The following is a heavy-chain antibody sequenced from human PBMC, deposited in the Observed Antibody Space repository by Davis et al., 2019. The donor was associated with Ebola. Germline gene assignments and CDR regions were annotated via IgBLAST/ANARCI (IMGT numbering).Heavy chain of an antibody. CDR3: ARPSVGATYYYGMDV. Sequence: ASVKVSCKASGYTFTSYAMHWVRQAPGQRLEWMGWINAGNGNTKYSQKFQGRVTITRDTSASTAYMELSSLRSEDTAVYYCARPSVGATYYYGMDVWGQGTTVTVSS. CDR2: INAGNGNT. J-gene: IGHJ6*02. D-gene: IGHD1-26*01. CDR1: GYTFTSYA. V-gene: IGHV1-3*01.